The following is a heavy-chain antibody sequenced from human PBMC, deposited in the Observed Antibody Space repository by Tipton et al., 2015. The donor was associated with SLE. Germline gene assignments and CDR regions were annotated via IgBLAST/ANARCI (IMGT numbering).Heavy chain of an antibody. D-gene: IGHD6-6*01. CDR2: INNGGATT. CDR1: GFTFSTYW. CDR3: ATSTSVTFDI. Sequence: SLRLSCAGSGFTFSTYWMHWVRQSPGKGLVWVSRINNGGATTYYADSVKGRFTISRDNSKNTFFLQMNSLRADDTAVYYCATSTSVTFDIWGQGTMVTVSS. J-gene: IGHJ3*02. V-gene: IGHV3-74*01.